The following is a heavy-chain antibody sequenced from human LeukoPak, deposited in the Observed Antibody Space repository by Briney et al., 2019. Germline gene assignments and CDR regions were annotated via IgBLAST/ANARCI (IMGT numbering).Heavy chain of an antibody. J-gene: IGHJ6*03. V-gene: IGHV3-74*01. CDR3: SRGDYYDSSGYYHYYYYYTDV. CDR1: GFTFSSYW. D-gene: IGHD3-22*01. CDR2: INTDESST. Sequence: DPGGSLRLSCAASGFTFSSYWMHWVRQAPGKGLVWVSRINTDESSTNYADSVKGRFTISRDNAKNTLYLQMNTLRAEDTAVYYCSRGDYYDSSGYYHYYYYYTDVRGKGTTVTISS.